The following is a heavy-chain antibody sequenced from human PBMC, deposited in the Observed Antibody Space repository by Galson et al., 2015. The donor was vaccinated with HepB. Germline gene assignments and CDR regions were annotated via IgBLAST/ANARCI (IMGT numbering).Heavy chain of an antibody. CDR2: ISAYNGNT. D-gene: IGHD2-2*02. J-gene: IGHJ4*02. CDR3: ASRVYYCSSTSCYTGPFDY. Sequence: SVKVSCKASGYTFTSYGISWVRQAPGQGLEWMGWISAYNGNTNYAQKLQGRVTMTTDTSTSTAYMELRSLRSDDTAVYYCASRVYYCSSTSCYTGPFDYWGQGTLVTVSS. CDR1: GYTFTSYG. V-gene: IGHV1-18*01.